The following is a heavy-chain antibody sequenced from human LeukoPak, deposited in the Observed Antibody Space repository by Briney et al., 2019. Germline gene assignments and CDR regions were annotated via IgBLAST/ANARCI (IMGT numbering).Heavy chain of an antibody. CDR1: GGSISSYY. J-gene: IGHJ4*02. Sequence: PSETLSLTCTVSGGSISSYYWTWIRQPPGKGLEWIGYVSYSGTTKYNPSLKSRVTMSVDMSKNWLSLRLTSVTAADTAVYYCAKDRPPWRFSSIFDYWGQGTLVTVSS. CDR2: VSYSGTT. V-gene: IGHV4-59*01. CDR3: AKDRPPWRFSSIFDY.